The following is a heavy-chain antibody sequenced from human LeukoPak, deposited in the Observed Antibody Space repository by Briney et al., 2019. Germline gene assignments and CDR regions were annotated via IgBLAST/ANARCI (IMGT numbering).Heavy chain of an antibody. Sequence: SGGSLRLSCAASGFTFSSYAMHWVRQAPGKGLEYVSAISSNGGSTYYANSVKGRFTTSRDNSKNTLYLQMGSLRAEDMAVYYCARDANWGSPLYYFDYWGQGTLVTVSS. J-gene: IGHJ4*02. D-gene: IGHD7-27*01. CDR2: ISSNGGST. V-gene: IGHV3-64*01. CDR3: ARDANWGSPLYYFDY. CDR1: GFTFSSYA.